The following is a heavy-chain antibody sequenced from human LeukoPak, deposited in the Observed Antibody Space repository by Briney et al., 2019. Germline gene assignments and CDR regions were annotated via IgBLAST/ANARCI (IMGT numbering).Heavy chain of an antibody. V-gene: IGHV3-74*01. D-gene: IGHD2-15*01. CDR2: INRDGSTT. CDR3: ARVARGWSTDAFDI. CDR1: GFTFSSYW. Sequence: GGSLRLSCAASGFTFSSYWMHWVRQGPGKGLVWVSRINRDGSTTTYADSVTGRFTISRDNAKNTLYLQMNSLRAEDTAVYYCARVARGWSTDAFDIWGQGTMVAVSS. J-gene: IGHJ3*02.